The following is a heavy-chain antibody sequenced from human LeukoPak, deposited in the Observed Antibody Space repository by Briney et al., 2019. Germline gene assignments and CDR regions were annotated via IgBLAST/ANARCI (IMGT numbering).Heavy chain of an antibody. CDR3: ARDTPMVWGVANFDY. CDR2: INPNSGGT. J-gene: IGHJ4*02. D-gene: IGHD3-10*01. Sequence: ASVKVSCKASGYTFTGYYMHWVRQAPGQGLEWMGWINPNSGGTNYAQKFQGRVTMTRDTSISTAYMELSRLRSDDTAVYYCARDTPMVWGVANFDYWGQGTLVTVSS. V-gene: IGHV1-2*02. CDR1: GYTFTGYY.